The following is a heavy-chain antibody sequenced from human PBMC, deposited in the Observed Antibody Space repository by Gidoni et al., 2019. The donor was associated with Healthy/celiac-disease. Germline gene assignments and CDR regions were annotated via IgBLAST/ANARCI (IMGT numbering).Heavy chain of an antibody. CDR1: GYTFTSYD. D-gene: IGHD6-13*01. J-gene: IGHJ6*02. V-gene: IGHV1-8*01. CDR3: ARVKIAAAGYYYGMDV. CDR2: MNTNSGNT. Sequence: VQLVQSGAEVKKPGASVKVSCKASGYTFTSYDINWVRPATGQGLEWMGWMNTNSGNTGYAQEFQGRVTMTRNSSISTAYMGLSSMRSEDTAVYYCARVKIAAAGYYYGMDVWGQGTTVTVSS.